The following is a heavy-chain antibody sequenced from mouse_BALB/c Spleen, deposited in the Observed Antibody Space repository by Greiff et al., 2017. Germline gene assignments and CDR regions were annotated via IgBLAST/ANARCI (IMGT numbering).Heavy chain of an antibody. V-gene: IGHV1-15*01. J-gene: IGHJ3*01. D-gene: IGHD2-4*01. Sequence: QVHVKQSGAELVRPGASVTLSCKASGYTFTDYEMHWVKQTPVHGLEWIGAIDPETGGTAYNQKFKGKATLTADKSSSPAYMELRSLTSEDSAVYYCTIYYDDDVGFAYWGQGTLVTVAA. CDR1: GYTFTDYE. CDR2: IDPETGGT. CDR3: TIYYDDDVGFAY.